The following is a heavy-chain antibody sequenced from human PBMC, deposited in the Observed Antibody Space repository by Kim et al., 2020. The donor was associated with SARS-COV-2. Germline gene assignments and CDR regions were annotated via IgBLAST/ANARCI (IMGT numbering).Heavy chain of an antibody. V-gene: IGHV3-23*01. J-gene: IGHJ4*02. CDR2: ISGSGGST. D-gene: IGHD2-2*02. CDR3: AMLIVVVPAAIQQSDY. Sequence: GGSLRLSCADSGFTFSSYAMSWVRQAPGKGLEWVSAISGSGGSTYYADSVKGRFTISRDNSKNTLYLQMNSLRAEDTAVYYCAMLIVVVPAAIQQSDYWGQVTLVTGSS. CDR1: GFTFSSYA.